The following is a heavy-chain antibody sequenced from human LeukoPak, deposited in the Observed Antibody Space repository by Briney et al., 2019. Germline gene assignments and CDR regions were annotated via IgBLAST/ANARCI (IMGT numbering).Heavy chain of an antibody. J-gene: IGHJ4*02. CDR2: IKQDGSEQ. CDR1: GFTFSSYQ. D-gene: IGHD4-17*01. CDR3: ARAYGDYRDYFDY. Sequence: GGSLRLSCAASGFTFSSYQMNWVRQAPGKGLEWVANIKQDGSEQYYVDSVKGRFTISRDNAKNSLYLQMNSLRVDDTAVYYCARAYGDYRDYFDYWGQGTLVTVSS. V-gene: IGHV3-7*03.